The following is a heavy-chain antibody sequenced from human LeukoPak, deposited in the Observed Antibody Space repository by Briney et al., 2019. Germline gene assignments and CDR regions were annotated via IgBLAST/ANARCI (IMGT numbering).Heavy chain of an antibody. D-gene: IGHD3-22*01. V-gene: IGHV1-46*01. J-gene: IGHJ3*02. Sequence: ASVKVSCKASGYTFTSYYMHWVRQAPGQGLEWMGIINPSGGSTSYAQKFQGRVTMTTDTSTSTAYMELRSLRSDDTAVYYCARSYYDSSRAFDIWGQGTMVTVSS. CDR2: INPSGGST. CDR3: ARSYYDSSRAFDI. CDR1: GYTFTSYY.